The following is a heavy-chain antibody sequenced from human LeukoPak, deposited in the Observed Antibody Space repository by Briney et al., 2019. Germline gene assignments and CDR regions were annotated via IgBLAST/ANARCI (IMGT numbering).Heavy chain of an antibody. V-gene: IGHV4-34*01. CDR1: GGSFSGYY. D-gene: IGHD6-13*01. J-gene: IGHJ4*02. Sequence: SETLSLTCAVYGGSFSGYYWSWIRQPPGKGLEWIGEINHSGSTNYNPSLKSRVTIPVDTSKNQFSLKLSSVTAADTAVYFATAVAAAGSFDYWGQGTLVTVSS. CDR2: INHSGST. CDR3: TAVAAAGSFDY.